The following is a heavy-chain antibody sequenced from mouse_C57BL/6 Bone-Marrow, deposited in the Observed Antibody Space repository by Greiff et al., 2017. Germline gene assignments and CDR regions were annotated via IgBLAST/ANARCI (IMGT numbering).Heavy chain of an antibody. J-gene: IGHJ1*03. CDR3: ARGGSYWYFDV. V-gene: IGHV1-52*01. CDR2: IDPSDSET. CDR1: GYTFTSYW. Sequence: QVQLQQSGAELVRPGSSVKLSCKASGYTFTSYWMHWVKQRPIQGLEWIGNIDPSDSETHYNQKFKDKATLTVDKSSSTAYMQLSSLTSEDSAVYYGARGGSYWYFDVWGTGTTVTVSS.